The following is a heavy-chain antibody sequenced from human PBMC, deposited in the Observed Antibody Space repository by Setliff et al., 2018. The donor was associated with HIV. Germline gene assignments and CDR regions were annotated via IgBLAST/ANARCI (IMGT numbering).Heavy chain of an antibody. CDR1: GGSFGTYY. CDR3: ARVHSTVTSRKIHHHGLDL. V-gene: IGHV4-34*01. Sequence: PSETLSLTCAVYGGSFGTYYWSWIRQPPGVGLQWIGEINHSGSTHYNPSLKRRVTISVDTSKNQFSLKLNSVTAADTAVYYCARVHSTVTSRKIHHHGLDLWGKGNAGHRLL. J-gene: IGHJ6*04. CDR2: INHSGST. D-gene: IGHD4-17*01.